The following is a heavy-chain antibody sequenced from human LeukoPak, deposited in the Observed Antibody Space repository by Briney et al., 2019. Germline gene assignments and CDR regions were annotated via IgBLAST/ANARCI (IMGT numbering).Heavy chain of an antibody. CDR2: IYYSGST. D-gene: IGHD6-13*01. J-gene: IGHJ4*02. CDR3: ARGGDVSSWYR. Sequence: SETLSLTCTVSGGSISSSSYYWGWIRQPPGKGLEWIGSIYYSGSTYYNPSLKSRVTISVDTSKNQFSLKLSSVTAADTAVYYCARGGDVSSWYRWGQGTLVTVSS. CDR1: GGSISSSSYY. V-gene: IGHV4-39*07.